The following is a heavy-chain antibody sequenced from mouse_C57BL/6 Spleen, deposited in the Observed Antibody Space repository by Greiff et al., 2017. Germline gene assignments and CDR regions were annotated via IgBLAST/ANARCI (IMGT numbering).Heavy chain of an antibody. CDR1: GFSLTSYG. V-gene: IGHV2-4*02. D-gene: IGHD1-1*01. J-gene: IGHJ1*03. CDR3: DRSYYGSSYVWYFDV. Sequence: VMLVESGPGLVQPSQSLSITCTVSGFSLTSYGVHWVRQPPGKGLEWLGVIWSGGSTDYNAAFISRLRISKDNSKSQVFFKMNSLQADDTAIYYCDRSYYGSSYVWYFDVWGTGTTVTVSS. CDR2: IWSGGST.